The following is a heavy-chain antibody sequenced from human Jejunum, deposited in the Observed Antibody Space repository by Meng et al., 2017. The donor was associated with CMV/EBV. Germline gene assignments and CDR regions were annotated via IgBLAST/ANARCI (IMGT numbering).Heavy chain of an antibody. D-gene: IGHD1-14*01. CDR2: ISGSGDST. J-gene: IGHJ1*01. CDR1: GFTFSSYG. CDR3: TRDPNQLVLEYFQH. V-gene: IGHV3-23*01. Sequence: GFTFSSYGMSWVRQAPGKGLEYISTISGSGDSTYFADSMKGRFTISRDNAKNSLYLQMNSLRGEDTAVYYCTRDPNQLVLEYFQHWGQGTPVTVSS.